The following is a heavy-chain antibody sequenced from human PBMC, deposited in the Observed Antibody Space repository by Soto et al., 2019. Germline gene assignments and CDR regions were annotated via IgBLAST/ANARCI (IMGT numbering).Heavy chain of an antibody. CDR3: ARGNYDSSGYYFDY. D-gene: IGHD3-22*01. J-gene: IGHJ4*02. V-gene: IGHV3-64*01. CDR2: ISSNGGST. CDR1: GFTFSSYA. Sequence: GGSLRLSCTASGFTFSSYAMHWVRQAPGKGLEYVSAISSNGGSTYYANSVKGRFTISRDNSKNTLYLQMGSLRAEDMAVYYCARGNYDSSGYYFDYWGQGTLVTVSS.